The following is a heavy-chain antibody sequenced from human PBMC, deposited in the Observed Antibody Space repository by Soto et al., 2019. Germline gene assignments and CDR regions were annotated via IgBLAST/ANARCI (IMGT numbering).Heavy chain of an antibody. V-gene: IGHV4-30-2*01. CDR3: ARGSTSSYFHGLDV. J-gene: IGHJ6*02. Sequence: LSLTCAVSGGSISSGGYSWSWIRQPPGKGLEWIGYIYHSGSTYYNPSLKSRVTISLDTSNNQLSLKLSSVIAADTAVYYCARGSTSSYFHGLDVWGQGTTVTVSS. D-gene: IGHD2-2*01. CDR2: IYHSGST. CDR1: GGSISSGGYS.